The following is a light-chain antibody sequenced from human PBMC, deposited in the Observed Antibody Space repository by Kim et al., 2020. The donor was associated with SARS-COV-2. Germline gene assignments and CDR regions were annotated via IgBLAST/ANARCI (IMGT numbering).Light chain of an antibody. CDR1: KLGDKY. J-gene: IGLJ1*01. V-gene: IGLV3-1*01. Sequence: GAPGQTASITCSGDKLGDKYASWYQQKPGQSPVVVIFRDNRRPAGIPERFSGSNSGNTATLTISGTQAMDEADYYCQAWDSSIYVFGTGTKVTVL. CDR2: RDN. CDR3: QAWDSSIYV.